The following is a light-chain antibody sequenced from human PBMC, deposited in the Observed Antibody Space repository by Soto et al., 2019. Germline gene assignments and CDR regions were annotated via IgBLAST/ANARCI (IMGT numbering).Light chain of an antibody. CDR1: QGVSTY. CDR3: QQADTFPRT. V-gene: IGKV1-12*01. CDR2: AAT. J-gene: IGKJ2*02. Sequence: DIQMTQSPSAVSASVGDSVTITCRASQGVSTYLAWYQQQPGKAPNLLIFAATTLQSGVPSRFSGSVSGTDFTLTITRVQPEDLASYYCQQADTFPRTFCQGTKLEIK.